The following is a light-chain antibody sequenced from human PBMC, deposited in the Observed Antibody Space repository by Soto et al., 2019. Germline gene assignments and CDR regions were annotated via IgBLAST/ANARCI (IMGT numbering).Light chain of an antibody. V-gene: IGKV3D-7*01. CDR1: QSVSSSY. J-gene: IGKJ1*01. CDR2: GAS. CDR3: QQDYNLPLT. Sequence: EIVMTQSPATLSLSPGERATLSCRASQSVSSSYLPWYQQKPGQAPRLLIYGASTRATGIPARFSGSGSGTDFTLTISSLQPEDFAVYYCQQDYNLPLTFGQGTKVEIK.